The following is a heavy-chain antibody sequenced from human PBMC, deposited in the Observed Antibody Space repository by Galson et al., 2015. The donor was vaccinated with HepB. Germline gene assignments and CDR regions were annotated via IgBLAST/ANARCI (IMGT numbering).Heavy chain of an antibody. V-gene: IGHV3-9*01. CDR2: ISWNSGSI. J-gene: IGHJ2*01. D-gene: IGHD4-17*01. CDR3: AKDRVYGDYLLSNWYFDL. Sequence: SLRLSCAASGFTFDAYAMHWVRQAPGKGLEWVSGISWNSGSIGYADSVKGRFTISRDNAKNSLYLQMNSLRAEDTALYYCAKDRVYGDYLLSNWYFDLWGRGTLVTVSS. CDR1: GFTFDAYA.